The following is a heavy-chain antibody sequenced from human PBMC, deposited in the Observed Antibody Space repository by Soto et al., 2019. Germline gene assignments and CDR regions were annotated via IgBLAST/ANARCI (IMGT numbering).Heavy chain of an antibody. CDR3: AKDYGDWTGLYYYGMDV. CDR2: IWYNGSDK. J-gene: IGHJ6*02. V-gene: IGHV3-33*06. Sequence: GGSLRLSCAASGFTFSSYGMHWVRQAPGKGLEWVAVIWYNGSDKKYADSVKGPFTISRDNSEKTLHLQMNSLRAEDTAVYYCAKDYGDWTGLYYYGMDVWGQGTTVTVSS. CDR1: GFTFSSYG. D-gene: IGHD4-17*01.